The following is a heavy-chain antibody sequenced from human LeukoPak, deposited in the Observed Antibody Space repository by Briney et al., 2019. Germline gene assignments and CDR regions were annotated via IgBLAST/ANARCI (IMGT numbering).Heavy chain of an antibody. CDR3: ARESGSVTSEVDFDY. Sequence: PGGSLRLSCAASGFTFDDYGMTRVRQAPGKGLEWVSGINWNGGSTGYADSVKGRFTISRDNAKNSLYLQMNSLRAEDTAVYYCARESGSVTSEVDFDYWGQGTLVTVSS. V-gene: IGHV3-20*04. CDR2: INWNGGST. D-gene: IGHD4-17*01. CDR1: GFTFDDYG. J-gene: IGHJ4*02.